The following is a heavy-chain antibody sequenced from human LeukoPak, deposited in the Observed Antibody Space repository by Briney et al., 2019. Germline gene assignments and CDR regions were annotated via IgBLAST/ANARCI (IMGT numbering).Heavy chain of an antibody. V-gene: IGHV1-8*01. CDR1: GNTFTSYD. CDR3: ARSKGPYYDILTGYPYYYYGMDV. D-gene: IGHD3-9*01. CDR2: MNPNSGNT. J-gene: IGHJ6*02. Sequence: ASVKVSCKASGNTFTSYDINWVRQATGQGLEWMGWMNPNSGNTGYAQKFQGRVTMTRNTSISTAYMELSSLRSEDTAVYYCARSKGPYYDILTGYPYYYYGMDVWGQGTTVTVSS.